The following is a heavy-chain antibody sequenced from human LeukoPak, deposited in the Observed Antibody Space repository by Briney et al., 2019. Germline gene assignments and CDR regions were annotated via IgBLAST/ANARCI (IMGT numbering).Heavy chain of an antibody. D-gene: IGHD1-26*01. CDR2: IGTAGDT. CDR1: GFTFSTYD. V-gene: IGHV3-13*04. Sequence: GGSLRLSCAASGFTFSTYDMHWVRQATGKGLEWVSAIGTAGDTYYPGSVKGRFTISRDNAKNTLYLQMNSLRAEDTAVYYCARVGAGAPYAFDIWGQGTMVTVSS. CDR3: ARVGAGAPYAFDI. J-gene: IGHJ3*02.